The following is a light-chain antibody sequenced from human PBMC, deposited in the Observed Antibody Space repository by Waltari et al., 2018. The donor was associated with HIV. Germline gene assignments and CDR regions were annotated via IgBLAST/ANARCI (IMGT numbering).Light chain of an antibody. CDR2: DAS. CDR1: QGISNY. V-gene: IGKV1-33*01. CDR3: QQFENLPT. Sequence: DIQMTQSPSSLSASVGDRVTITCQASQGISNYLNWYQQKPGKAPKLLIYDASTLETGVPSRFSGSGSGTDFTLTISSLQPEDIATYYCQQFENLPTFGQGTKLEIK. J-gene: IGKJ2*01.